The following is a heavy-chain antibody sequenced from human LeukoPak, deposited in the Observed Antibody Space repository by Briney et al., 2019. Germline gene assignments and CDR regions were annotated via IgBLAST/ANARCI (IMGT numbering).Heavy chain of an antibody. CDR3: ARLPRRTDIVVVPAAIPTGDVMDV. J-gene: IGHJ6*02. D-gene: IGHD2-2*02. V-gene: IGHV1-2*02. Sequence: ASVKVSCKASGYTFTGYYMHWVRQAPGQGLEWMGWINPNSGGTNYAQKFQGRVTMTRDTSISIAYMELSRLRSDDTAVYYCARLPRRTDIVVVPAAIPTGDVMDVWGQGTTVTVSS. CDR1: GYTFTGYY. CDR2: INPNSGGT.